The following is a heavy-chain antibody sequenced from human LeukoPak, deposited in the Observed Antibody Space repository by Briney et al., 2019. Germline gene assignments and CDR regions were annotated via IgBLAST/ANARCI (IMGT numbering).Heavy chain of an antibody. V-gene: IGHV3-7*01. Sequence: PGGSLRLSCAASGFTFSSYWMSWVRQAPGKGLEWVANIKQDGSEKYYVDSVKGRFTISRDNAKNSLYLQMDSLRAEDTAVYYCARDRHQLVPWYYYGMDVWGQGTTVTVSS. CDR1: GFTFSSYW. J-gene: IGHJ6*02. CDR2: IKQDGSEK. D-gene: IGHD6-13*01. CDR3: ARDRHQLVPWYYYGMDV.